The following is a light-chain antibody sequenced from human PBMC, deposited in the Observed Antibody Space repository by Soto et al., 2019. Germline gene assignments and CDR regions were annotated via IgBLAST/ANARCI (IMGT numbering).Light chain of an antibody. J-gene: IGLJ3*02. CDR1: SSDVGAYNY. V-gene: IGLV2-14*01. Sequence: QSALTQPASVSGSPGQSITISCTGTSSDVGAYNYVSWYQQHPGKAPKLMIYEVSNRPSGVSNRFSGSESGNTASLTISGLQAEDEADYYCSSYTSSSPLVFGGGTKLTVL. CDR2: EVS. CDR3: SSYTSSSPLV.